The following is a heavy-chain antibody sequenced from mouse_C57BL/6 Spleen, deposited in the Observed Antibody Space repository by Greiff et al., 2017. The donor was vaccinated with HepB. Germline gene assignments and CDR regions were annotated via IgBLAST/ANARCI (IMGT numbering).Heavy chain of an antibody. CDR2: IDPSDSYT. CDR3: ARGGHYYGSSTTYAMDY. Sequence: QVQLQQSGAELVMPGASVKLSCKASGYTFTSYWMHWVKQRPGQGLEWIGEIDPSDSYTNYNQKFKGKSTLTVDKSSSTAYMQLSSLTSEDSAVYYCARGGHYYGSSTTYAMDYWGQGTSVTVSS. J-gene: IGHJ4*01. V-gene: IGHV1-69*01. CDR1: GYTFTSYW. D-gene: IGHD1-1*01.